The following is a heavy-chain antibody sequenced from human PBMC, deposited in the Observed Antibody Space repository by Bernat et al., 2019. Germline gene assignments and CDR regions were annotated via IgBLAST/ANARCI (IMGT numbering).Heavy chain of an antibody. V-gene: IGHV3-30*02. CDR2: IRYDGSNK. CDR3: AKVHDHGSGRNPGDAFDI. Sequence: QVQLVESGGGVVQPGGSLRLSCAASGFTFSSYGMHWVRQAPGKGLEWVAFIRYDGSNKYYADSVKGRFTISRDNSKNTLYLQMNSLRAEDTAVYYCAKVHDHGSGRNPGDAFDIWGQGTMVTVSS. D-gene: IGHD3-10*01. J-gene: IGHJ3*02. CDR1: GFTFSSYG.